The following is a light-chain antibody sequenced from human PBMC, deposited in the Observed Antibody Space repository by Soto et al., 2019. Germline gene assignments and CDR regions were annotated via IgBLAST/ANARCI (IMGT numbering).Light chain of an antibody. J-gene: IGKJ5*01. CDR2: DVT. CDR3: QQYYDLPIT. CDR1: QDIDKY. V-gene: IGKV1-33*01. Sequence: DIQMTQSPSSLSAPVGDRVTITCQASQDIDKYLNWYQQKPGKAPKLLIDDVTNLETGVPSRFSGSGSGTHFTFTIGSLQPEDIATYYCQQYYDLPITFGQGTRLEI.